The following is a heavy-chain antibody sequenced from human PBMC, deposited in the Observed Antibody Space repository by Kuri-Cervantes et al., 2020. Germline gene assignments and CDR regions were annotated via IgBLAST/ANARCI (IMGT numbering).Heavy chain of an antibody. Sequence: GESLKISCAASGFTFSSYSMNWVRQAPGKGLEWVSSISSSSSYIYYADSVKGRFTISRDNSKNTLYLQMNSLRAEDTAVYYCAKSRQARLFDYWGQGTLVTVSS. CDR2: ISSSSSYI. J-gene: IGHJ4*02. CDR1: GFTFSSYS. D-gene: IGHD6-13*01. CDR3: AKSRQARLFDY. V-gene: IGHV3-21*04.